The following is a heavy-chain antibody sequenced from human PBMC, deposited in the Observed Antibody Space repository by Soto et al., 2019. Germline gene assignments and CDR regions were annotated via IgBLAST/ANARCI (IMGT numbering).Heavy chain of an antibody. J-gene: IGHJ5*02. CDR1: GYTFTSYY. CDR3: ARDISTAGP. Sequence: QAQLVQSGAEVKTPGASVKLSCKASGYTFTSYYMHWVRQAPGQGLEWMGVINPTGGMTTFAQKFQGRVTMTRDTSTNFVYMELSSLRFEDTAMYYCARDISTAGPWGQGTLVTVSS. CDR2: INPTGGMT. V-gene: IGHV1-46*03. D-gene: IGHD2-21*02.